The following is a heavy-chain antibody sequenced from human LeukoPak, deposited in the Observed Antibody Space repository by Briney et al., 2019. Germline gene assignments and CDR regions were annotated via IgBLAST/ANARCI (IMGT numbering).Heavy chain of an antibody. V-gene: IGHV4-34*01. CDR1: GGSFSGYY. J-gene: IGHJ5*02. CDR3: ARGSEMATILSDWFDP. Sequence: SETLSLTCAVYGGSFSGYYWSWIRQPPGKGLEWIGEINHSGSTNYNPSLKSRVTISVDTSKNQFSLKLSSVTAADTAVYYCARGSEMATILSDWFDPWAQGTLVTVSS. CDR2: INHSGST. D-gene: IGHD5-24*01.